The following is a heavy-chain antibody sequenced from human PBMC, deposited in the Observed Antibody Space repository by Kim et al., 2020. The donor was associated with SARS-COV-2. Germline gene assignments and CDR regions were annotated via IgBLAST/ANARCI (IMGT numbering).Heavy chain of an antibody. D-gene: IGHD2-21*02. CDR1: GFTFTSSA. CDR3: AADPHCGGDCPYYYYYYGMNV. CDR2: IVVGSGNT. V-gene: IGHV1-58*01. Sequence: SVKVSCKASGFTFTSSAVQWVRQARGQRLEWIGWIVVGSGNTNYAQKFQERVTITRDMSTSTAYMELSSLRSEDTAVYYCAADPHCGGDCPYYYYYYGMNVWGQGTTVTVSS. J-gene: IGHJ6*02.